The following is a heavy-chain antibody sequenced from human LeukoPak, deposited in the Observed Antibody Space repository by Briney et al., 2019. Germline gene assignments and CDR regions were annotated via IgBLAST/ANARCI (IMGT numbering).Heavy chain of an antibody. J-gene: IGHJ4*02. CDR1: GFTFSSYG. V-gene: IGHV3-30*02. CDR3: AKNRDSSDYPRDFDF. CDR2: IRHDGSYQ. Sequence: GGSLRLSCAAFGFTFSSYGMHWVRQTPGKGLGWVAFIRHDGSYQQYADSVKGRFTVSRDNSKDMVYLQMNSLRTEDTAVYYCAKNRDSSDYPRDFDFWGQGTPVTVSS. D-gene: IGHD3-22*01.